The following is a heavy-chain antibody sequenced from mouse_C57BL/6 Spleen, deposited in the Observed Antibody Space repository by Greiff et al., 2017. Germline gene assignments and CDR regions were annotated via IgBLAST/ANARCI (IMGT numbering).Heavy chain of an antibody. CDR2: IRNKANGYTT. CDR3: ARNWDVDYFDY. D-gene: IGHD4-1*01. CDR1: GFTFTDYY. Sequence: EVQLVESGGGLVQPGGSLSLSCAASGFTFTDYYMSWVRQPPGKALEWLGFIRNKANGYTTEYSASVKGRFTISRDNSQSILYLQMNALRAEDSATYYCARNWDVDYFDYWGQGTTLTVSS. J-gene: IGHJ2*01. V-gene: IGHV7-3*01.